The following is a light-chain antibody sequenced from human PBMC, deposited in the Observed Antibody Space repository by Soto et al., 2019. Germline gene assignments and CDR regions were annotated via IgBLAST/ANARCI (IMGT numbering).Light chain of an antibody. Sequence: DIVMTQSPATLPVSLGARGTLPCRPGPSVSSNLAWYQQKPGQAPRLLIYGASTRATGIPARFSCSWSGTDFNLNISSLQSEDFAVYYWQQYSSWPPITFGQGTRWIS. CDR1: PSVSSN. CDR3: QQYSSWPPIT. J-gene: IGKJ2*01. V-gene: IGKV3-15*01. CDR2: GAS.